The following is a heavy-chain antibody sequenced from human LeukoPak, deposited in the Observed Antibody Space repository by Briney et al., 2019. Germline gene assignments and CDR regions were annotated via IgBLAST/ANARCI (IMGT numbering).Heavy chain of an antibody. CDR1: GYTFTGYY. J-gene: IGHJ6*03. CDR3: ARGGRSYSSSRRDYYYYMDV. V-gene: IGHV1-2*02. Sequence: ASVKVSCKASGYTFTGYYMHWVRQAPGQGLEWMGWINPNSGGTNYAQKFQGRVTMTRDTSISTAYMELSRLRSDDTAVYYCARGGRSYSSSRRDYYYYMDVWGKGTTVAVSS. CDR2: INPNSGGT. D-gene: IGHD6-6*01.